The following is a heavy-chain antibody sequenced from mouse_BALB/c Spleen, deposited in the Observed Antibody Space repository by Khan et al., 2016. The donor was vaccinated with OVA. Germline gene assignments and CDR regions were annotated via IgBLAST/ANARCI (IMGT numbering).Heavy chain of an antibody. Sequence: QVQLQQSGPELVKPGALVKISCKASGYTFTAYDINWVQQRPGQGLEWIGWIYPGDGSTKYNENFKGKATLTADESSHAAYMQRSSLTSENSAVYFCAREGLRGVAVDYWGQGTSVTVSS. D-gene: IGHD2-4*01. CDR1: GYTFTAYD. CDR3: AREGLRGVAVDY. J-gene: IGHJ4*01. CDR2: IYPGDGST. V-gene: IGHV1S56*01.